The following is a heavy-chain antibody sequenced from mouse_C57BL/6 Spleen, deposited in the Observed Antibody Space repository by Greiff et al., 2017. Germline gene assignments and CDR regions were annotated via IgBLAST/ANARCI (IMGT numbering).Heavy chain of an antibody. J-gene: IGHJ2*01. CDR2: IYPGDGDT. Sequence: QVQLQQSGAELVKPGASVSISCKASGYAFSSYWMHWVKQRPGKGLEWIGQIYPGDGDTNYNGKFKGKATLTADKSSRTAYMQLSMLTSEDSAVYYGAGWGDGRSYDYWGQGTTLTVSS. CDR3: AGWGDGRSYDY. V-gene: IGHV1-80*01. CDR1: GYAFSSYW. D-gene: IGHD1-1*01.